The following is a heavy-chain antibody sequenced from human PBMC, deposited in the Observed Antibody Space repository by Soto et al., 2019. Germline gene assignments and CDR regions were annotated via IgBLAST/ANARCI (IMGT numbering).Heavy chain of an antibody. CDR3: AKSEVLEI. CDR1: GYNFSRQW. V-gene: IGHV5-51*01. Sequence: GESLKISCKGSGYNFSRQWIAWVRQKPGKGLEWMGIVYPGDAETRYSPSFQGQVTMSADKSIDTAYLQWSSLKASDTAIYYCAKSEVLEIWGQGTMVTVSS. J-gene: IGHJ3*02. CDR2: VYPGDAET.